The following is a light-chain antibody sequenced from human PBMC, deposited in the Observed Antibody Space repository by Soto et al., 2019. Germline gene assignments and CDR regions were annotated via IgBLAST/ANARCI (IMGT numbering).Light chain of an antibody. CDR3: QQRSNWPPVIT. CDR2: DAS. J-gene: IGKJ4*01. CDR1: QSVTTF. V-gene: IGKV3-11*01. Sequence: EIVLTQSPATLSLSPGERATLSCRASQSVTTFLAWYQQKPDRAPRLLIYDASTRATGIPARFSGSGSGTDFPLTISSLEPEDCAVYYCQQRSNWPPVITFGGGTKVEIK.